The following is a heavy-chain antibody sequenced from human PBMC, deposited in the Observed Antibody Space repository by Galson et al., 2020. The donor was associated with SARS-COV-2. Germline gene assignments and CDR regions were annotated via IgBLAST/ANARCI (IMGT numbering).Heavy chain of an antibody. J-gene: IGHJ3*01. CDR2: INHCGTT. V-gene: IGHV4-34*01. CDR3: ARAPDVDILTGDYADGFDF. D-gene: IGHD3-9*01. Sequence: SETLSLTCAVYGGSFNGYCWSWIRQPPGKGLEWIGEINHCGTTNYNPSLKSRITMSVDMSKNQFSLRLSSVTAADTAVYYCARAPDVDILTGDYADGFDFWGQGTMVTVSS. CDR1: GGSFNGYC.